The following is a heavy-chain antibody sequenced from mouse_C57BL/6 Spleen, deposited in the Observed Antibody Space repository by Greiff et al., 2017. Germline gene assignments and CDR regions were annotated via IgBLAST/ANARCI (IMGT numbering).Heavy chain of an antibody. CDR2: IYPSDSET. CDR3: ARGAYGSSYGFAY. V-gene: IGHV1-61*01. Sequence: QVQLQQSGAELVRPGSSVKLSCKASGYTFTSYWMDWVKQRPGQGLEWIGNIYPSDSETHYNQKFKDKATLTVDKSSSTAYMQLSSLTSEDSAVYYCARGAYGSSYGFAYWGQGTLVTVSA. J-gene: IGHJ3*01. CDR1: GYTFTSYW. D-gene: IGHD1-1*01.